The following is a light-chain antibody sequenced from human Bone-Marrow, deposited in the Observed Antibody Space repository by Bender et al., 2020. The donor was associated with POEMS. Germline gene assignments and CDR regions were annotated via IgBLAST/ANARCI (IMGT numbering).Light chain of an antibody. V-gene: IGLV3-1*01. CDR1: NLGDKY. CDR3: QAWDRNTVV. Sequence: SYELIQPPSVSVSPGQIATITCSGDNLGDKYACWYQQKPGQSPVLVIYQDSKRPSGIPERFSGSNSGNTATLTISGTQAMDEADYYCQAWDRNTVVFGEGTKLTVL. J-gene: IGLJ2*01. CDR2: QDS.